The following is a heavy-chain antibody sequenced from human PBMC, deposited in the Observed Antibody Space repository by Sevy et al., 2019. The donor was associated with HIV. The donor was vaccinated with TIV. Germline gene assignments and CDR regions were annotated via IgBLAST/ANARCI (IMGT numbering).Heavy chain of an antibody. V-gene: IGHV3-21*06. J-gene: IGHJ4*02. CDR3: ARLQCCGGTSYTFDS. Sequence: GGSLRLSCAASGFTFSSYEMSWVRQAPGKGLEWVSSINYIDRYIKHADSVRGRFTISRDNPKNSVSLRMNSLRDDDTAMYYCARLQCCGGTSYTFDSWGQGTLVTVSS. D-gene: IGHD2-15*01. CDR2: INYIDRYI. CDR1: GFTFSSYE.